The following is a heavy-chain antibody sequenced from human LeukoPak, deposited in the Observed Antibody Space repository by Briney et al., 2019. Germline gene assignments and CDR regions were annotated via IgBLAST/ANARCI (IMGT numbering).Heavy chain of an antibody. D-gene: IGHD3-3*01. CDR1: GDSINSGNYY. V-gene: IGHV4-61*02. CDR3: ARFARGDLYNWFDP. J-gene: IGHJ5*02. CDR2: IYTSGST. Sequence: SETLSLTCTVSGDSINSGNYYWSWIRQPAGKGLEWIGRIYTSGSTNYNPSLKSRVTISVDTSRNQFSLKLSSVTAADTAVYYCARFARGDLYNWFDPWGQGTLVTVSS.